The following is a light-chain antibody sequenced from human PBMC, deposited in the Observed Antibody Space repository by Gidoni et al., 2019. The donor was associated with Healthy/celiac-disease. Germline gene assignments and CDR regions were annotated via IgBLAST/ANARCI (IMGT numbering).Light chain of an antibody. Sequence: DIQLTQSPSFLSASVGDRVTIPCRASQGISSYLAWYTQKPGKAPKLLIYAASTLQSGVPSRFSGSGSGTEFTLTISSLQPEDFATYYCQQLNSYPIFTFGPGTKVDIK. V-gene: IGKV1-9*01. CDR2: AAS. CDR1: QGISSY. J-gene: IGKJ3*01. CDR3: QQLNSYPIFT.